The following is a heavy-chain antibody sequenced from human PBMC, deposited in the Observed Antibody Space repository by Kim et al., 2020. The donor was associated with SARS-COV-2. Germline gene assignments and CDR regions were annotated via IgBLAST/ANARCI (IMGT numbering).Heavy chain of an antibody. J-gene: IGHJ6*02. CDR2: IYYSGST. CDR1: GGSISSYY. CDR3: ARSRLEFFGEFYYYYGMDV. Sequence: SETLSLTCTVSGGSISSYYWSWIRQPPGKGLEWIGYIYYSGSTNYNPSLKSRVTISVDTSKNQFSLKLSSVTAADTAVYYCARSRLEFFGEFYYYYGMDVWGQGTTVTVSS. D-gene: IGHD3-10*01. V-gene: IGHV4-59*13.